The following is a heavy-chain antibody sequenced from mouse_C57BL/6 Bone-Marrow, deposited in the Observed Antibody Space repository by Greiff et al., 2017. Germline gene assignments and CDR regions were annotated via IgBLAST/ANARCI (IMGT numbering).Heavy chain of an antibody. CDR1: GYTFTDHT. J-gene: IGHJ4*01. Sequence: QVQLQQSDAELVKPGASVKISCKVSGYTFTDHTIHWMKQRPEQGLEWIGYIYPRDGSTKDNEKFKGKATLTADKSSSTAYMQLNSLTSEDSAVYFCAREEVGLRRSLPRYAMDYWGQGTSVTVSS. CDR3: AREEVGLRRSLPRYAMDY. CDR2: IYPRDGST. V-gene: IGHV1-78*01. D-gene: IGHD2-4*01.